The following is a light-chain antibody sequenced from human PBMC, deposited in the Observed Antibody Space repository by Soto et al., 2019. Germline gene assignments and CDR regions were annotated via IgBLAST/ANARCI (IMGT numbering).Light chain of an antibody. CDR3: CSYAGSSFYV. CDR2: EVS. CDR1: RRDVGTYNL. Sequence: SVLTPPAPLSGAPGQSVTLSLPGNRRDVGTYNLVSWYQHHPAKAPQLMIFEVSKRPSGVSNRFSGSKSGNTASLTISGLQAEDEADYYCCSYAGSSFYVFGTGTKAPS. V-gene: IGLV2-23*02. J-gene: IGLJ1*01.